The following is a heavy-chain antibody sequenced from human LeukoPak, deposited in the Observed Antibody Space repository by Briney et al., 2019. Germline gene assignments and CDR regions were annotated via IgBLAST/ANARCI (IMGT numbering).Heavy chain of an antibody. CDR2: INHSGST. J-gene: IGHJ4*02. D-gene: IGHD5-18*01. CDR1: GGPFSGYY. V-gene: IGHV4-34*01. Sequence: PSETLSLTCAVYGGPFSGYYWSWIRQPPGKGLEWIGEINHSGSTNYNPSLKSRVTISVDTSKNQFSLKLSSVTAADTAVYYCARNGGYSYGFRGSLGYWGQGTLVTVSS. CDR3: ARNGGYSYGFRGSLGY.